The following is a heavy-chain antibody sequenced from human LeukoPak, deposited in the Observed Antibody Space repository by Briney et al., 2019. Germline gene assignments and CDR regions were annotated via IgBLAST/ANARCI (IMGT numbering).Heavy chain of an antibody. Sequence: SVKVSCKASRFTFTSSAMQWVRQARGQRLEWIGWIAVGSGNTNYAQKFQERVTITRDMSTSTAYMELSSLRSEDTAVYYCAATLSSSWYLGYYYGMDVWGQGTTVTVSS. J-gene: IGHJ6*02. CDR2: IAVGSGNT. D-gene: IGHD6-13*01. CDR1: RFTFTSSA. V-gene: IGHV1-58*02. CDR3: AATLSSSWYLGYYYGMDV.